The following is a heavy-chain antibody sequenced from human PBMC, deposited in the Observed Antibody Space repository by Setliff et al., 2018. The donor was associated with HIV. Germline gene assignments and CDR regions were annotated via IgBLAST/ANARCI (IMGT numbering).Heavy chain of an antibody. CDR2: ISRSGGST. D-gene: IGHD3-10*01. Sequence: GGSLRLSCVASGFTISVYNMHWVRQIPGKGLEWVSAISRSGGSTYYADPVKGRFTISRDNSKNTLYLQMKSLRADDTAVYYCARRGDYYYYYAMDFWGQGTTVTVSS. J-gene: IGHJ6*02. CDR1: GFTISVYN. V-gene: IGHV3-23*01. CDR3: ARRGDYYYYYAMDF.